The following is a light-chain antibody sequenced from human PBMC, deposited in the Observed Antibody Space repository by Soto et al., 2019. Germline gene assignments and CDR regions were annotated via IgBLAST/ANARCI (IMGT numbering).Light chain of an antibody. Sequence: IQLTQSPSSLSASVGDRVTITCRASQGISSYLAWYQQKPGKAPKLLIYAASTLQSGVPSRFSGSGSGTDFTLTISSLPPEDFATFYCQQLNSYPTFGGGTKVEIK. CDR2: AAS. V-gene: IGKV1-9*01. CDR1: QGISSY. CDR3: QQLNSYPT. J-gene: IGKJ4*01.